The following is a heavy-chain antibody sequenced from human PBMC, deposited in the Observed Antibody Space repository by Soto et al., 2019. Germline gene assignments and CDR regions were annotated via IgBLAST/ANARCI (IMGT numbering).Heavy chain of an antibody. CDR1: GGSISSGGYY. CDR3: ARSGYSYGPNPLLY. V-gene: IGHV4-31*03. Sequence: PSETLSLTCTVSGGSISSGGYYWSWIRQHPGKGLEWIGYIYYSGSTYYNPSLKSRVTISVDTSKNQFSLKLSSVTAADTPVYYCARSGYSYGPNPLLYWGQGTLVTVSS. J-gene: IGHJ4*02. CDR2: IYYSGST. D-gene: IGHD5-18*01.